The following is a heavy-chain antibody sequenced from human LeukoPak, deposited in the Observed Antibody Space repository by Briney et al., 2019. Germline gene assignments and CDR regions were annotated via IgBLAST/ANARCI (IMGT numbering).Heavy chain of an antibody. Sequence: GGSLRLSCAASGFTFSSYSMNWVRQAPGKGLEWVSSISSSSSYIYYADSVKGRFTISRDNSKNTLYLQMNSLRAEDTAVYYCAKGGSSWTGDAFDIWGQGTMVTVSS. CDR2: ISSSSSYI. V-gene: IGHV3-21*04. J-gene: IGHJ3*02. D-gene: IGHD6-13*01. CDR3: AKGGSSWTGDAFDI. CDR1: GFTFSSYS.